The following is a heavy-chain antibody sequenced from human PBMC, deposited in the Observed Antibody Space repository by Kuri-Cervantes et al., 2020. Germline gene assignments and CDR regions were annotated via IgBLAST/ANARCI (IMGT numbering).Heavy chain of an antibody. V-gene: IGHV1-8*01. J-gene: IGHJ4*02. CDR3: ARGRRMAVAATWFDY. CDR1: GYTFTSYD. D-gene: IGHD6-19*01. CDR2: MNPNSGNT. Sequence: ASVKVSCKAAGYTFTSYDTNWVRQATGQGLEWLGWMNPNSGNTGYAQKFQGRVTMTRDTSTSTVYMELSSLRSEDTAVYYCARGRRMAVAATWFDYWGQGTLVTVSS.